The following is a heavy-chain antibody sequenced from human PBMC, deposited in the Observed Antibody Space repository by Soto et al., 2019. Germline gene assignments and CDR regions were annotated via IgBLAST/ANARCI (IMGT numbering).Heavy chain of an antibody. V-gene: IGHV1-18*01. D-gene: IGHD3-10*01. CDR3: TRTDGELRGPGSTEY. J-gene: IGHJ4*02. CDR2: ISNYNGNT. Sequence: QVQLVQSGTEMKKPGASVKVSCKASGYTFTAYGINWVRQAPGQGLEWMGWISNYNGNTNYAQRFQGRVTMTTDTTKTTANRELRSLRSDDTAVYYCTRTDGELRGPGSTEYWGQGTLVTVSS. CDR1: GYTFTAYG.